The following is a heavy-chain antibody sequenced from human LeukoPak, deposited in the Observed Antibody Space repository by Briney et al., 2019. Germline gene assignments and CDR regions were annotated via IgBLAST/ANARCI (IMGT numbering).Heavy chain of an antibody. J-gene: IGHJ4*02. D-gene: IGHD5-18*01. Sequence: PGGSLRLACAVSGFTFGSYSMNWVRQAPGKGLEWVSFVSTSGSYIYYADSVKGRFTISRDNAKNSLYLQMNSLRPEDTAVYYCARGKIRYSYGRFDYWGQGILVTVSS. CDR1: GFTFGSYS. V-gene: IGHV3-21*01. CDR3: ARGKIRYSYGRFDY. CDR2: VSTSGSYI.